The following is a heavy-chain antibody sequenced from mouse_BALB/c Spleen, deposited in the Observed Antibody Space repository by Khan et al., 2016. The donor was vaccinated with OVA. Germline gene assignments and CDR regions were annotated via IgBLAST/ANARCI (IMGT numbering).Heavy chain of an antibody. J-gene: IGHJ2*01. V-gene: IGHV1-7*01. D-gene: IGHD1-1*01. Sequence: VQLQQSGAELAKPGASVKMSCKASGYTFINYWILWVKQRPGQGLEWLGYINPSTGYTEYTQNFKDKATLTADKSSSTAYMQLSSLTSEDSAVYYCARRGLRWDFDYWGQGTTLTVSS. CDR1: GYTFINYW. CDR3: ARRGLRWDFDY. CDR2: INPSTGYT.